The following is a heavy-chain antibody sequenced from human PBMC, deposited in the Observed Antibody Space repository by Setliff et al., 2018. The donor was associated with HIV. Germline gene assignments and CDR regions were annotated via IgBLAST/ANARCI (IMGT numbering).Heavy chain of an antibody. J-gene: IGHJ6*04. D-gene: IGHD2-21*02. V-gene: IGHV3-23*01. CDR3: ARDSFSLPYYYGMDV. Sequence: PGGSLRLSCSASGFTFSSYAMSWVRQAPGKGLEWVSVISGTGGSTYYADSVKGRFTISRDNSKNTLSLQMNSLKAEDTAVYYCARDSFSLPYYYGMDVWGKGTPVTVSS. CDR2: ISGTGGST. CDR1: GFTFSSYA.